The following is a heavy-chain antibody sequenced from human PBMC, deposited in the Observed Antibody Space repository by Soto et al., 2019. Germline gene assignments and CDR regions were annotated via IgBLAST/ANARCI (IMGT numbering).Heavy chain of an antibody. CDR2: IGLNSGTI. D-gene: IGHD3-16*01. CDR1: GFTFDSYA. Sequence: EVQLVESGGGLVQPGGNLRLSCVASGFTFDSYAMNWVRQAPGKGLEWLSHIGLNSGTIEYSDSVEGRFTISRDDGKSSLYLQMNSLRDEDTAVYFCARDHRWAFDYWGRGTLVTVTS. CDR3: ARDHRWAFDY. J-gene: IGHJ4*02. V-gene: IGHV3-48*02.